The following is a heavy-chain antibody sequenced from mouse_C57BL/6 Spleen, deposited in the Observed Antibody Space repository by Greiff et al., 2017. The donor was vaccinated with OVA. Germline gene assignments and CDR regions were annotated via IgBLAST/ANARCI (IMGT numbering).Heavy chain of an antibody. Sequence: VQLQQPGAELVRPGTSVKLSCKASGYTFTSYWMHWVKQRPGQGLEWIGVIDPSDSYTNYNQKFKGKATLTVDTSSSTAYMQLSSLTSEDSAVYYCARDGYDALYYFDYWGQGTTLTVSS. D-gene: IGHD2-2*01. V-gene: IGHV1-59*01. CDR2: IDPSDSYT. CDR1: GYTFTSYW. J-gene: IGHJ2*01. CDR3: ARDGYDALYYFDY.